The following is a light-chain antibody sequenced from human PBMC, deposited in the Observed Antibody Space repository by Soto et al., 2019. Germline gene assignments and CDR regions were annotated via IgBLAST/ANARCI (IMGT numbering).Light chain of an antibody. CDR1: QDIGDD. CDR3: LQDYNYPLT. J-gene: IGKJ4*01. CDR2: VAS. V-gene: IGKV1-6*02. Sequence: AIQMTQSPSSVSASVGDRVTITCRASQDIGDDLGWYQQKPGKVPKLLIYVASSLQSGVPSRFSGSGSGTDFTLTSSSLQPEDSATYYGLQDYNYPLTFGGGTKVEIK.